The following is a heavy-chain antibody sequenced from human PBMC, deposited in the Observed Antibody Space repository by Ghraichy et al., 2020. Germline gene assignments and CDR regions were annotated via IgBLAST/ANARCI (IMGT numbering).Heavy chain of an antibody. V-gene: IGHV3-43*01. CDR1: GFSFDDYT. CDR2: ITWDGGTT. D-gene: IGHD2-2*01. Sequence: GGSLRLSCAASGFSFDDYTMHWVRQGPGKGLEWVSLITWDGGTTYYADSVKGRFTISRHNSKNSLYLQMNSLKTEDTALYYCAKEGSSTRPFDYWGQGTLVTVSS. J-gene: IGHJ4*02. CDR3: AKEGSSTRPFDY.